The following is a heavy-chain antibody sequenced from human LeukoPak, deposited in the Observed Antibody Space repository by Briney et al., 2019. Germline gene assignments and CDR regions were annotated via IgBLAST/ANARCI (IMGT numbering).Heavy chain of an antibody. CDR1: VYSFTNYD. D-gene: IGHD3-10*02. Sequence: ASVKVSFKASVYSFTNYDINWVRQATGQGLEWMGWMNPKSGDTGYSQKFQGRVFITRDTSINTAYMELSSLGSDDTAVYYCARDGRCSRSSWFDPWGQGTLVIVSS. CDR2: MNPKSGDT. J-gene: IGHJ5*02. CDR3: ARDGRCSRSSWFDP. V-gene: IGHV1-8*03.